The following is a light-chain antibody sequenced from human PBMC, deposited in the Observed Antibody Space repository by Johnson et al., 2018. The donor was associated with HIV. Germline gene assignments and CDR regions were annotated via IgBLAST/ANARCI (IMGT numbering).Light chain of an antibody. V-gene: IGLV1-51*01. Sequence: QAVLTQPPSVSAAPGQRVTRSYSGSSSNIGNNFVSWFRQLPLRAPKVLIYDNNERPSGIPDRFSGSKSGTSATLGITGLQTGDAADYYCGTWDSSLSAYVVVTGTKGTVL. J-gene: IGLJ1*01. CDR2: DNN. CDR1: SSNIGNNF. CDR3: GTWDSSLSAYV.